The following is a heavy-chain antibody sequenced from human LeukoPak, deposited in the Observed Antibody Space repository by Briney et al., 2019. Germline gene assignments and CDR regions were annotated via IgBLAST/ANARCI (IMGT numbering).Heavy chain of an antibody. D-gene: IGHD1-26*01. V-gene: IGHV4-38-2*02. Sequence: SETLSLTCTVSGYSISSGYYWGWIRQPPGKGLEWLGGIYHSGNTYYNPSLESRVTISVDTSKNQFSLKLSSVTDADTAVYYCQGGKLFDYWGQGTLVTVSS. CDR1: GYSISSGYY. CDR2: IYHSGNT. J-gene: IGHJ4*02. CDR3: QGGKLFDY.